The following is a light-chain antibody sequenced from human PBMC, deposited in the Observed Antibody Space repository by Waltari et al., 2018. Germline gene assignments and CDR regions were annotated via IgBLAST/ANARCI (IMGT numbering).Light chain of an antibody. J-gene: IGKJ2*01. V-gene: IGKV1-39*01. CDR2: ATS. CDR1: QGILGY. Sequence: TQLTQSPSSLAASVGDRVPITCRASQGILGYLAWYQQRPGKAPKFLIYATSTLRSGVPSRFSGSGSGTDFTLTISSLQPEDFATYYCQQSYSTPPYTFGQGTKLEIK. CDR3: QQSYSTPPYT.